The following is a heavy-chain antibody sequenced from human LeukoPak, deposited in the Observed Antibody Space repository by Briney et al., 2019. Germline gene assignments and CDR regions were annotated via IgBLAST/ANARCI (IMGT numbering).Heavy chain of an antibody. J-gene: IGHJ4*02. CDR1: GFTVSSNY. D-gene: IGHD4-17*01. CDR3: ARGTTVTNFDY. V-gene: IGHV3-53*01. CDR2: IYGGGST. Sequence: GGSLRLSCAASGFTVSSNYMSWVRQAPGKGLEWVSVIYGGGSTYYADSVKGRFTISRDNSKNTLYLQMNSLRAEDTAVYYCARGTTVTNFDYWGQGTLVTVSS.